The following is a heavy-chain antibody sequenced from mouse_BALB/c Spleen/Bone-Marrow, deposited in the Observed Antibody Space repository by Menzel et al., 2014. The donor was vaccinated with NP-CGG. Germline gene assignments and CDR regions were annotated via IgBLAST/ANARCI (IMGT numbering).Heavy chain of an antibody. V-gene: IGHV1-54*01. J-gene: IGHJ4*01. CDR1: GYAFTNYL. CDR2: INPGSGGT. Sequence: VKLLESGAELVRPGTSVKVSCKASGYAFTNYLIEWVKQRPGQGLEWIGVINPGSGGTNYNEKFKGKATLTADKSSSTAYMQLSSLTSDDSAVYFCARSGYGNCFYAMDYWGQGTSVTVSS. CDR3: ARSGYGNCFYAMDY. D-gene: IGHD2-10*02.